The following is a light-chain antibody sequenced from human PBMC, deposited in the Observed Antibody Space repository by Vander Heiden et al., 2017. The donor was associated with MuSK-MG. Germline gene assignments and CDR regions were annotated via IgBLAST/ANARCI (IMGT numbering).Light chain of an antibody. J-gene: IGKJ5*01. V-gene: IGKV1-39*01. CDR2: AAS. CDR3: QRSDATRNT. CDR1: QSISSY. Sequence: DIQMTQSPSSLSASVGDRVTITCRASQSISSYLNWYQQKPGKAPKLLIYAASSLQSAVPSRFSASGSGTDFTLTISRLQLEDFATYYCQRSDATRNTFGQGTRLEIK.